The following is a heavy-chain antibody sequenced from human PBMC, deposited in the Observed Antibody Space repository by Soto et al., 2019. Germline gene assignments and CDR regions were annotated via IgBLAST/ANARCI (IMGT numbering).Heavy chain of an antibody. CDR3: ARVRVSPRDFIVVVTADDAFDI. CDR2: IYYSGST. CDR1: GGSISSYY. Sequence: QVQLQESGPGLVKPSETLSLTCTVSGGSISSYYWSWIRQPPGKGLEWIGYIYYSGSTNYNPSLKSRVTISVDTSKNQFSLKLSSVTAADTAVYYCARVRVSPRDFIVVVTADDAFDIWGQGTMVTVSS. V-gene: IGHV4-59*01. D-gene: IGHD2-21*02. J-gene: IGHJ3*02.